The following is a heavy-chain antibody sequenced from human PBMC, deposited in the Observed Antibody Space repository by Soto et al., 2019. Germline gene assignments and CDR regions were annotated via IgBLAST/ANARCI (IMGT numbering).Heavy chain of an antibody. V-gene: IGHV3-11*01. Sequence: QVQLVESGGGVVKPGGSLRLSCSASGFSFSDYYMTWVRQAPGKGLEWISYISGSGTNIYYAEAVEGRFTISRDNARNSVHLQRNDLRGGDTARYFCAKVSSTDSYEPVFFWGQGTLVTVSS. D-gene: IGHD2-2*01. CDR3: AKVSSTDSYEPVFF. CDR1: GFSFSDYY. CDR2: ISGSGTNI. J-gene: IGHJ4*02.